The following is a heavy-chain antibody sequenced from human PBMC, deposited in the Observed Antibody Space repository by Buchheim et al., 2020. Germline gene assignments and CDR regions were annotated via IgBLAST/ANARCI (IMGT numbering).Heavy chain of an antibody. CDR3: ARDTLHYYYYGMDF. CDR2: ISYDGSNK. V-gene: IGHV3-30-3*01. J-gene: IGHJ6*02. Sequence: QVQLVESGGGVVQPGRSLRLSCAASGFTFSSYAMHWVRQAPGKGLEWVAVISYDGSNKYYADSVKGRFTISRDNSKNTLYLQMNSLRAEDTAVYYCARDTLHYYYYGMDFWGQGTT. CDR1: GFTFSSYA. D-gene: IGHD4-11*01.